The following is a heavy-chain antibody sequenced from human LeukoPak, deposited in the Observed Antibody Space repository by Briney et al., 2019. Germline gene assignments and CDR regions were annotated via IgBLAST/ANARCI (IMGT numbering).Heavy chain of an antibody. Sequence: ASVKVSCKASGYTFTSYYMHWVRQAPGQGLEWMGIINPSGGSTSYAQKFQGRVTMTRDTSTSTVHMELSSLRSEDTAVYYCAQDISGGMYGIWFDPWGQGTLVTVSP. CDR2: INPSGGST. D-gene: IGHD2-8*01. J-gene: IGHJ5*02. V-gene: IGHV1-46*01. CDR3: AQDISGGMYGIWFDP. CDR1: GYTFTSYY.